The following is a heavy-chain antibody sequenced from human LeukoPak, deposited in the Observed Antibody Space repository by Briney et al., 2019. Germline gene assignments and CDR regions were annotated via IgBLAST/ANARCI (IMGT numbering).Heavy chain of an antibody. CDR2: ISAYNGNT. Sequence: ASMKVSCKASGYTFTSYGISWVRQAPGQGLEWRGWISAYNGNTNYAQKLQGRVTMTTDTSTSTAYMELRSLRSDDTAVYYCARDYYDFWSGYYDEHYYYYMDVWGKGTTVTVSS. CDR3: ARDYYDFWSGYYDEHYYYYMDV. V-gene: IGHV1-18*01. D-gene: IGHD3-3*01. CDR1: GYTFTSYG. J-gene: IGHJ6*03.